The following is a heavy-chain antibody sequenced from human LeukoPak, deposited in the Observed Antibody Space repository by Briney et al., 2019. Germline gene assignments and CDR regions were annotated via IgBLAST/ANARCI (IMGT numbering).Heavy chain of an antibody. D-gene: IGHD2-15*01. V-gene: IGHV3-21*03. CDR1: GFTFSSYS. J-gene: IGHJ4*02. CDR3: ASGYCSGGSCYSRHFFDY. CDR2: ISSSSSYI. Sequence: PGGSLRLSCAASGFTFSSYSMNWVRQAPGKGLEWDSSISSSSSYIYYADSVKGRFTISRDNAKNSLYLQMNSLRAEDTAVYYCASGYCSGGSCYSRHFFDYWGQGTLVTVSS.